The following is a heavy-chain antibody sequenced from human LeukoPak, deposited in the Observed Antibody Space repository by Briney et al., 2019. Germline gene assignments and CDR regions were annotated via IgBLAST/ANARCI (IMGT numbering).Heavy chain of an antibody. CDR2: IYYSGST. CDR3: SRHSNYGSGSYYRYWFDP. D-gene: IGHD3-10*01. V-gene: IGHV4-59*08. CDR1: GGSISSYY. J-gene: IGHJ5*02. Sequence: PSETLSLTCTVSGGSISSYYWSWIRQPPGKGLEWNGYIYYSGSTNYNPSLKSRVTISVDTSKNQFSLKLSSVTAADTAVYYCSRHSNYGSGSYYRYWFDPWGQGTLVTVSS.